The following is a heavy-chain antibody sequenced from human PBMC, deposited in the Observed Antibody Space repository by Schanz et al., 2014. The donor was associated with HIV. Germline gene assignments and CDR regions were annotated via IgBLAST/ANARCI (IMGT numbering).Heavy chain of an antibody. J-gene: IGHJ4*02. CDR2: IGHTGADT. CDR3: ATYSSPRFID. D-gene: IGHD6-13*01. Sequence: EVQLLESGGGLLQPGGSQRLSCAASGLTFSIYAMSWVRQAPGKGLEWVSTIGHTGADTFYADSVKGRFTVSRDNSRNTLYLQMNSLRAEDTAVYYCATYSSPRFIDWGQGTLVTVSS. V-gene: IGHV3-23*01. CDR1: GLTFSIYA.